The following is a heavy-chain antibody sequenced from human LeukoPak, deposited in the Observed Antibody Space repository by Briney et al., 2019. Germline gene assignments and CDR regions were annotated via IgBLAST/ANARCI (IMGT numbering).Heavy chain of an antibody. CDR1: GGSFSGYY. J-gene: IGHJ6*02. Sequence: PSETLSLTCAVYGGSFSGYYWSWIRQPAGKGLEWIGRIYTSGSTNYNPSLKSRVTMSVDTSKNQFSLKLSSVTAADTAVYYCAREAPTKSHSSSWPPPGPYYYYGMDVWGQGTMVTVSS. V-gene: IGHV4-4*07. CDR3: AREAPTKSHSSSWPPPGPYYYYGMDV. D-gene: IGHD6-13*01. CDR2: IYTSGST.